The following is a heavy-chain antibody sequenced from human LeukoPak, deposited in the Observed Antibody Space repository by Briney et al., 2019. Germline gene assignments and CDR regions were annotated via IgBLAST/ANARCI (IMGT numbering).Heavy chain of an antibody. CDR3: ARDEITMMTYYYGMDV. D-gene: IGHD3-22*01. Sequence: ASVKASCKASGYTFTSYGISWVRQAPGQGREWMGWISAYNGNTNYAQKLQGRVTMTTDTSTSTAYMELRSLRSDDTAVYYCARDEITMMTYYYGMDVWGQGTTVTVSS. V-gene: IGHV1-18*01. J-gene: IGHJ6*02. CDR1: GYTFTSYG. CDR2: ISAYNGNT.